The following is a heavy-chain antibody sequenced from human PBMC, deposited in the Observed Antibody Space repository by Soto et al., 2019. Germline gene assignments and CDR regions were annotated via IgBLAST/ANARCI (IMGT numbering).Heavy chain of an antibody. CDR3: AKDPSGSYSSSSGY. CDR1: GFTFSSYA. V-gene: IGHV3-23*01. J-gene: IGHJ4*02. Sequence: GGSLRLSCAASGFTFSSYAMSWVRQAPGKGLEWVSAISGSGGSTYYADSVKGRFTISRDNSKNTLYLQMNSLRAEDTAVYYCAKDPSGSYSSSSGYWGQGTLVTVSS. D-gene: IGHD6-6*01. CDR2: ISGSGGST.